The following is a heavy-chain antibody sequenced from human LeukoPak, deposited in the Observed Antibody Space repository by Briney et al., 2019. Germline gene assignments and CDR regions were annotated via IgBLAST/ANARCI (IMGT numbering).Heavy chain of an antibody. V-gene: IGHV3-30-3*01. CDR1: GFTFSSYV. J-gene: IGHJ4*02. CDR2: MSYDGSNE. Sequence: GGSLRLSCAASGFTFSSYVMHWVRHPAGKGLEWVAIMSYDGSNEDYADSVKGRFTLSRDNAKNMLYLQMNNLRDEDTAVYYCARDWYSGSFHHFDSWGQGTLVTVSS. D-gene: IGHD1-26*01. CDR3: ARDWYSGSFHHFDS.